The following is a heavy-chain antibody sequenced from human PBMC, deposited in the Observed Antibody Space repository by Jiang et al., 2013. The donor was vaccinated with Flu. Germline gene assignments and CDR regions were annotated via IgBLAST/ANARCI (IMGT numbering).Heavy chain of an antibody. V-gene: IGHV3-48*01. CDR2: TI. CDR3: ARDGCSGGSCLFFAY. J-gene: IGHJ4*02. Sequence: TIYYADSVKGRFTISRDDAKNSLFLQMDSLTVEDTAVYYCARDGCSGGSCLFFAYWGQGSLVTVSS. D-gene: IGHD2-15*01.